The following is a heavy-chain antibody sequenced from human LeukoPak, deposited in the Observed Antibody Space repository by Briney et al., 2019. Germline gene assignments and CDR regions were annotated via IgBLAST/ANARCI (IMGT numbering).Heavy chain of an antibody. J-gene: IGHJ4*02. CDR1: GFTSSSSA. Sequence: SGGSLRLSCAAHGFTSSSSAMHWGRQAPGKGLGWVAVISYEGSHKYYADSVKGRFTISRDNSKNTLYLQMTSLRAEDPAVYYCARDYIEVFGPARSNTLTGLGYWGQGTLVTVSS. CDR2: ISYEGSHK. D-gene: IGHD3-9*01. V-gene: IGHV3-30-3*01. CDR3: ARDYIEVFGPARSNTLTGLGY.